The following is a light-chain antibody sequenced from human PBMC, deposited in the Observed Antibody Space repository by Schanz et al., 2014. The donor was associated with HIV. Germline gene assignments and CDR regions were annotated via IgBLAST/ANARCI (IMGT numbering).Light chain of an antibody. J-gene: IGLJ3*02. CDR2: DVT. CDR1: SSDVGPYNY. CDR3: SSYTTTNTWL. Sequence: QSALTQPASVSGSPGQSITLSCTGTSSDVGPYNYVSWYQQHPGEAPKLLIHDVTTRPSGTSNRFSGSKSGNAASLSISGLQAEDEADYYCSSYTTTNTWLFGGGTKLTVL. V-gene: IGLV2-14*01.